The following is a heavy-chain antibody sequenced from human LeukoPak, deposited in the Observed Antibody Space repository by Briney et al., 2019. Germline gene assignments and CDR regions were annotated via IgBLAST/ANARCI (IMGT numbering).Heavy chain of an antibody. CDR2: IYYSGST. V-gene: IGHV4-31*03. CDR3: ARQILDCSGGSCSASWFDY. CDR1: GFSISSGGYY. Sequence: SETLSLTCTVSGFSISSGGYYWSWLRQHPGKGLEWIGYIYYSGSTYYNPSLKSRATISVDTSKNQFSLKLSSVTAADTAVYYCARQILDCSGGSCSASWFDYWGQGTLVTVSS. J-gene: IGHJ4*02. D-gene: IGHD2-15*01.